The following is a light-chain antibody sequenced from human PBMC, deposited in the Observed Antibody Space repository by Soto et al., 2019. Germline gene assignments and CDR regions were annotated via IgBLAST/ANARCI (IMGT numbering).Light chain of an antibody. V-gene: IGKV2-28*01. CDR2: LGS. J-gene: IGKJ1*01. Sequence: DIVMTQSPLSLPVTPGEPASISCRSSQSLLHSNGYNYLDWYLQKPGQSPQLLIYLGSNRASGVPDRFSGSGAGTDFTLKNSRVEAEDVGVYYCMQPLQSWTFGQGTKVEIK. CDR1: QSLLHSNGYNY. CDR3: MQPLQSWT.